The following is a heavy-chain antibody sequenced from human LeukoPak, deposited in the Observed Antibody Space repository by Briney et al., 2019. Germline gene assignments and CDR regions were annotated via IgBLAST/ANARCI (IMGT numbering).Heavy chain of an antibody. CDR2: MNPNSGNT. J-gene: IGHJ4*02. CDR1: GYTFTSYD. CDR3: ARGRQLWSLFDY. D-gene: IGHD5-18*01. V-gene: IGHV1-8*01. Sequence: GASVKVSCKASGYTFTSYDINWVRQATGQGLEWMGWMNPNSGNTGYAQKFQGRVTTTRNTSISTAYMELSSLRSEDTAVYYCARGRQLWSLFDYWGQGTLVTVSS.